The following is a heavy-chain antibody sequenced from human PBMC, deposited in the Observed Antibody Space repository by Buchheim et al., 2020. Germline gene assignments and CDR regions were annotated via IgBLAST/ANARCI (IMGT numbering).Heavy chain of an antibody. V-gene: IGHV4-4*02. CDR1: GGSITTSHW. D-gene: IGHD4-17*01. J-gene: IGHJ4*02. Sequence: QVQLQESGPGLVEPSGILSLTCAVSGGSITTSHWWSWVRQPPGKGLEWFGEIYHSWSTNFNPSLKSRVTMSIDKPKSQFPPKLSSVTAAATAVYYCASWRGPDRGDFILGYWGQGTL. CDR3: ASWRGPDRGDFILGY. CDR2: IYHSWST.